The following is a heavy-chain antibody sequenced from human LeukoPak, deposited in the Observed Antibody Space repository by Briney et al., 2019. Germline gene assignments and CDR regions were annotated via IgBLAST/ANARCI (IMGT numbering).Heavy chain of an antibody. J-gene: IGHJ4*02. V-gene: IGHV4-38-2*02. CDR1: GCSISSGYY. CDR3: AREAGYYDSSGYVGFDY. CDR2: IYHSGST. Sequence: SETLSLTCTVSGCSISSGYYWGWIRQPPGKGLEWIGSIYHSGSTYCNPSLKSRVTMSVDTPKNQFSLRLSSVTAADTAVYYCAREAGYYDSSGYVGFDYWGQGTLVSVSS. D-gene: IGHD3-22*01.